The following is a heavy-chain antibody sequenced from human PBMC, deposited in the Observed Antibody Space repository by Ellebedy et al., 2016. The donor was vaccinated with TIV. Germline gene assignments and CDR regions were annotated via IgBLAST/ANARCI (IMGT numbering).Heavy chain of an antibody. CDR3: ARRHCSSSTCHIGWFDP. V-gene: IGHV4-34*01. CDR2: INHSGST. D-gene: IGHD2-2*01. Sequence: MPSETLSLTCAVYGGSFTTSYWSWLRQTPGKGLEWIGEINHSGSTKYNPSLKSRLTVSVDTSKTHFSLDLSSVTAADTAVYYCARRHCSSSTCHIGWFDPWGQGALVTVSP. J-gene: IGHJ5*02. CDR1: GGSFTTSY.